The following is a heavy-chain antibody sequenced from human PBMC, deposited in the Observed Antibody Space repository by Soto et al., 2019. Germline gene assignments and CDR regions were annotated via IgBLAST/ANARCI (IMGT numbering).Heavy chain of an antibody. Sequence: SETLSLTCSVSGGSINSSSYFWGWVRQPPGKGLEWIGSIYYSGSTYYNPSLRSRVTISVDTSKNQFSLKLSSVTAADTAVFYCARHYSSGSRNWFDTWGQGTLLTGS. CDR3: ARHYSSGSRNWFDT. V-gene: IGHV4-39*01. CDR2: IYYSGST. J-gene: IGHJ5*02. CDR1: GGSINSSSYF. D-gene: IGHD6-19*01.